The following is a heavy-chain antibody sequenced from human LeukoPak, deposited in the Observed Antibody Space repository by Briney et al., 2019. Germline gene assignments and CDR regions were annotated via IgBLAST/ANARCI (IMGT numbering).Heavy chain of an antibody. Sequence: ASVKVSCKASGGTFSSYAISWVRQAPGQGLEWMGGIIPIFGTANCAQKFQGRVTITADESTSTAYMELSSLRSEDTAVYYCACTRMVRGVIITNYYYGMDVWGKGTTVTVSS. J-gene: IGHJ6*04. CDR3: ACTRMVRGVIITNYYYGMDV. D-gene: IGHD3-10*01. CDR1: GGTFSSYA. V-gene: IGHV1-69*01. CDR2: IIPIFGTA.